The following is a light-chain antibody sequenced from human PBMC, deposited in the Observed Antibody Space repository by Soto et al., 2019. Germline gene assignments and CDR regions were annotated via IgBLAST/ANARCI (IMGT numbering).Light chain of an antibody. CDR1: QGISPW. J-gene: IGKJ1*01. CDR2: QAS. Sequence: DIQMTQSPSTLSASVGDRVTITCRASQGISPWLAWYQQKPGKAPKLLIYQASSLESGGPSRFSGSVPGTDCTLNSSSLQPDECATYNCQQYSSYVWTFGQGTKVDI. CDR3: QQYSSYVWT. V-gene: IGKV1-5*03.